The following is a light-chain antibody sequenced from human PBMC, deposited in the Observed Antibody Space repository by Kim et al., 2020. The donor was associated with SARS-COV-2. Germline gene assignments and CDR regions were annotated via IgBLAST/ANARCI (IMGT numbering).Light chain of an antibody. J-gene: IGLJ3*02. V-gene: IGLV2-8*01. Sequence: GQLVTTSCTGTSSDVRVHTSVSWYLQHPGKEPKLIISDVRERPSGVPNRVSGSKSGNTASLTVSGLQAEDEADDYCSSYAGSNNWVFGGGTKLTVL. CDR2: DVR. CDR3: SSYAGSNNWV. CDR1: SSDVRVHTS.